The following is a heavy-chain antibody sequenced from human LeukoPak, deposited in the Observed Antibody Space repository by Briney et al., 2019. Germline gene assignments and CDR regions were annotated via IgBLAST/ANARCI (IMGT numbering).Heavy chain of an antibody. CDR1: GYTFTSYG. D-gene: IGHD5-12*01. CDR2: MNPNSGNT. J-gene: IGHJ4*02. CDR3: ARGRDGYNYRY. V-gene: IGHV1-8*02. Sequence: ASVKVSCKASGYTFTSYGISWARQATGQGLEWMGWMNPNSGNTGYAQKFQGRVTMTRNTSISTAYMELSSLRSEDTAVYYCARGRDGYNYRYWGQGTLVTVSS.